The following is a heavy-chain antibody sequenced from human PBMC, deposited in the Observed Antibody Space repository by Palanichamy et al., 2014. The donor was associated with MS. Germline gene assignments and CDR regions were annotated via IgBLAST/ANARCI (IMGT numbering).Heavy chain of an antibody. CDR1: GYTFTGYG. CDR2: INPNNGNT. J-gene: IGHJ4*02. D-gene: IGHD3-22*01. CDR3: ARVFRYYSSGYYLYYFDS. Sequence: QVQLVQSGAEVKKPGASVKVSCKASGYTFTGYGISWVRQAPGQGLEWMGWINPNNGNTKYAQRFQGRVTMTTDTSTTTAYMELRSLRSDDTAVYYCARVFRYYSSGYYLYYFDSWGQGTLVTVSS. V-gene: IGHV1-18*04.